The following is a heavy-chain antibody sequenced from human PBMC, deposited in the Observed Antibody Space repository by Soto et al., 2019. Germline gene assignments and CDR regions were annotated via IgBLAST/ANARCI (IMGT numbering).Heavy chain of an antibody. CDR3: ARDYPTTVTFWYYYGMDV. Sequence: PGGSLRLSCAASGFTFSSYWMSWVRQAPGKGLEWVANIKQDGSEKYYVDSVKGRFTISRDNAKNSLYLQMNSLRAEDTAVYYCARDYPTTVTFWYYYGMDVWGQGTTVTVSS. CDR2: IKQDGSEK. J-gene: IGHJ6*02. D-gene: IGHD4-17*01. CDR1: GFTFSSYW. V-gene: IGHV3-7*03.